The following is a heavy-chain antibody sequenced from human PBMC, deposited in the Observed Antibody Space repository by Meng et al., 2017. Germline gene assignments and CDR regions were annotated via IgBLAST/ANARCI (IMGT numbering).Heavy chain of an antibody. D-gene: IGHD3-10*01. CDR3: AHIPHYGSGSYYTSTYTAFDI. J-gene: IGHJ3*02. V-gene: IGHV3-30*04. CDR2: ISYDGSNK. Sequence: GESLKISCAASGFTFSSYAMHWVRQAPGKGLEWVAVISYDGSNKYYADYVKGRFTISRDNSKNTLYLQMNSLRAEDTAVYYCAHIPHYGSGSYYTSTYTAFDIWGQGTMVTVSS. CDR1: GFTFSSYA.